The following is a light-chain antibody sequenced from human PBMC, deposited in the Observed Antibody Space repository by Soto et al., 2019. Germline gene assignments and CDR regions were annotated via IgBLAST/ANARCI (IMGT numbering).Light chain of an antibody. Sequence: DIQMTQSPYSLSASVGDRVTITCQASQDITNYLNWYQQKPGKAPKLLIYDASNLETGVPSRFSGSGYGTGFTFTISSLQPEDIATYYCQQYDNLPRTFGGGTRVEIK. V-gene: IGKV1-33*01. J-gene: IGKJ4*01. CDR3: QQYDNLPRT. CDR1: QDITNY. CDR2: DAS.